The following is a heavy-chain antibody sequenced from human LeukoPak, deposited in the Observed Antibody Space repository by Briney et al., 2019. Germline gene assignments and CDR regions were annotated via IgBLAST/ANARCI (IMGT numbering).Heavy chain of an antibody. J-gene: IGHJ4*02. Sequence: ASVKVSCKASGGTFSSYAISWVRQAPGQGLEWMGRIIPILGIANYAQKFQGRVTITADKSTSTAYMELSSLRSEDTAVYYCARGYCSSTSCSLFDYWGQGTLVTVSS. CDR1: GGTFSSYA. D-gene: IGHD2-2*01. V-gene: IGHV1-69*04. CDR2: IIPILGIA. CDR3: ARGYCSSTSCSLFDY.